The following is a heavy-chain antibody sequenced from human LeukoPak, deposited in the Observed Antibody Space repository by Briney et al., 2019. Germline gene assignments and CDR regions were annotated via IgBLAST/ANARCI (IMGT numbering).Heavy chain of an antibody. CDR2: FNPSSGST. D-gene: IGHD6-13*01. CDR1: GFTFSNYA. J-gene: IGHJ4*02. V-gene: IGHV3-23*01. Sequence: GGSLRLSCAASGFTFSNYAMSWVRQAPGKGLEWVSSFNPSSGSTYYADSVKGRFTISEDKSKNTLYLQMNSLRAEDTALYYCAKEHMAAAVYYFDYWGQGTLVTVSS. CDR3: AKEHMAAAVYYFDY.